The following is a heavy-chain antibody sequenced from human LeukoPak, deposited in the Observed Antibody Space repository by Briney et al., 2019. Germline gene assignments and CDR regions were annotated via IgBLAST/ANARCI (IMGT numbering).Heavy chain of an antibody. J-gene: IGHJ4*02. CDR3: ARIPAYYYDSSGNDY. CDR2: IDWDDDK. D-gene: IGHD3-22*01. V-gene: IGHV2-70*11. CDR1: GFSLSTSGMC. Sequence: SGPTLVNPTQTLTLTCTFSGFSLSTSGMCVSWIRKLPAKALEWLARIDWDDDKYYSTSLKTRLTISKDTSKNQVVLTMTNMDPVDTATYYCARIPAYYYDSSGNDYWGQGTLVTVSS.